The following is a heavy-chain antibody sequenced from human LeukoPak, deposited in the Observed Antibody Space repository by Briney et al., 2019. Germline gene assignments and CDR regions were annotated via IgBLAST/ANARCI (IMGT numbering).Heavy chain of an antibody. CDR2: INTNTGNP. Sequence: ASVKVSCKAFGYTFTSYAMNWVRQAPGQGLEWMGWINTNTGNPTYAQGFTGRFVFSLDTSVSTAYLQISSLKAEDTAVYYCVRGADYDYVWGSYRNSQADYWGQGTLVTVSS. V-gene: IGHV7-4-1*02. J-gene: IGHJ4*02. CDR3: VRGADYDYVWGSYRNSQADY. CDR1: GYTFTSYA. D-gene: IGHD3-16*02.